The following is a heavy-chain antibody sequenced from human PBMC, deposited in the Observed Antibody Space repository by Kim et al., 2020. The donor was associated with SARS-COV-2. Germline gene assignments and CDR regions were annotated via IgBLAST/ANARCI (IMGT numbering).Heavy chain of an antibody. Sequence: SETLSLICSVSGASISSSGYYWGWIRQPPGKGLEWIASIYLDGSTFYNPSLESRVTISVDTSRNQFSLKLISATAPDTAVYYCARTFYYDRTGDYY. CDR2: IYLDGST. CDR3: ARTFYYDRTGDYY. J-gene: IGHJ6*01. V-gene: IGHV4-39*01. D-gene: IGHD3-22*01. CDR1: GASISSSGYY.